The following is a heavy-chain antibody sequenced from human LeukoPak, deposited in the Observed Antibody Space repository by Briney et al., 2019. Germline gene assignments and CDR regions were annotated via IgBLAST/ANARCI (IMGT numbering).Heavy chain of an antibody. J-gene: IGHJ4*02. V-gene: IGHV1-2*06. CDR3: ARDNDSSGYYNPIDY. Sequence: ASVKVSCKASGYTFTGYYMHWVRQAPGQGLEWMGRINPNSGGTNYAQKFQGRVTMTRDTSISTAYMELSRLRSDDMAVYYCARDNDSSGYYNPIDYWGQGTLVTVSS. CDR2: INPNSGGT. D-gene: IGHD3-22*01. CDR1: GYTFTGYY.